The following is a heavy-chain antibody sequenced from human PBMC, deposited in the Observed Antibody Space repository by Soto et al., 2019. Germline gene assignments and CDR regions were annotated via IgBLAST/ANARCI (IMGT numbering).Heavy chain of an antibody. CDR2: IGGDAVTT. D-gene: IGHD6-19*01. J-gene: IGHJ6*02. Sequence: ASSGLRFGSSARTLVYTAHLKGLEWVSVIGGDAVTTYYADSVKGRFTVSRDNFKNTVHLQMNSLRAEDTAVEDGAKALYSSTYARGLDVWGQGTTVTVS. CDR3: AKALYSSTYARGLDV. V-gene: IGHV3-23*01. CDR1: GLRFGSSA.